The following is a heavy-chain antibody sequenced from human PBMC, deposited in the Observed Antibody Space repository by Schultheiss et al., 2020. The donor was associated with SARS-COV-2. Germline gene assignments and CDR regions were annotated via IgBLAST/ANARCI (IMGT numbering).Heavy chain of an antibody. CDR2: ISSSSSYI. D-gene: IGHD4-17*01. CDR3: ARDHYGDYYFDY. J-gene: IGHJ4*02. CDR1: GFTFSSYS. Sequence: GESLKISCAASGFTFSSYSMNWVRQAPGKGLEWVSSISSSSSYIYYADSVKGRFTISRDNAKNSLYLQMNSLRAEDTAVYYCARDHYGDYYFDYWGQGTLVTVSS. V-gene: IGHV3-21*01.